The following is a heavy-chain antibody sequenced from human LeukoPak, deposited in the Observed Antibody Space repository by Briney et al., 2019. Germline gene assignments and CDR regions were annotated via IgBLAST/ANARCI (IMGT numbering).Heavy chain of an antibody. Sequence: ASAKVSCKVSGYTLTELSMHWVRQAPGKGLEWMGGFDPEDGETIYAQKFQGRVTMTEDTSTDTAYMELSSLRSEDTAVYYCATEPGIAVAGTRYFDYWGQGTLVTVSS. J-gene: IGHJ4*02. CDR1: GYTLTELS. V-gene: IGHV1-24*01. CDR2: FDPEDGET. D-gene: IGHD6-19*01. CDR3: ATEPGIAVAGTRYFDY.